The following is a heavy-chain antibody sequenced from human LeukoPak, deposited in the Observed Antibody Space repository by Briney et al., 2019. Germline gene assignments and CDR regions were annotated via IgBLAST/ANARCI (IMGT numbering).Heavy chain of an antibody. V-gene: IGHV5-51*01. Sequence: GESLKIFCQGSGYSFTSYWIGWVRQMPGKGLEWMGIIYPGDSDTRYSPSFQGQVTISADKSISTAYLQWSSLKASDTAMYYCARLPYDFWSGYHNDAFDIWGQGTMVTVSS. CDR3: ARLPYDFWSGYHNDAFDI. D-gene: IGHD3-3*01. CDR1: GYSFTSYW. CDR2: IYPGDSDT. J-gene: IGHJ3*02.